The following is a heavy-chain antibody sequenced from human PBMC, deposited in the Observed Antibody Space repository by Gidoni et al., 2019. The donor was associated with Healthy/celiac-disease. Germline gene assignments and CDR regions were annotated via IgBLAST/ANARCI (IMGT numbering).Heavy chain of an antibody. CDR1: GYTFTSYD. CDR3: ARVIRYFDWIVGHGMDV. D-gene: IGHD3-9*01. J-gene: IGHJ6*02. CDR2: MNPNSGNT. Sequence: QVQLVQSGAEVKKPGASVKVSCKASGYTFTSYDINWVRQATGQGLEWMGWMNPNSGNTGYAQKFQGRVTMTRNTSISTAYMELSSLRSEDTAVYYCARVIRYFDWIVGHGMDVWGQGTTVTVSS. V-gene: IGHV1-8*01.